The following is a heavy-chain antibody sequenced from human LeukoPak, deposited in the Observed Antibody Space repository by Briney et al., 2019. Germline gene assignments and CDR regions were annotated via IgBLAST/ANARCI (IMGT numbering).Heavy chain of an antibody. V-gene: IGHV3-33*03. CDR1: GFTLSSYG. CDR2: IWYDGSNK. D-gene: IGHD5-18*01. J-gene: IGHJ4*02. Sequence: QPGGSLRLSCAASGFTLSSYGMHWVRQAPGKGLEWVAVIWYDGSNKYYADSVKGRFTISRDNSKNTLYLQMNSLRAEDTAVYYCAITHPDTAMVTGFDYWGQGTLVTVSS. CDR3: AITHPDTAMVTGFDY.